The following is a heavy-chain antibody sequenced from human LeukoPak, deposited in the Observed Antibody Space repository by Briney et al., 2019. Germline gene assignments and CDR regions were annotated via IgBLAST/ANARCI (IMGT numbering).Heavy chain of an antibody. Sequence: PGRSLRLSGAASGFTLSSYGMYWVRQAPGKGLEWVSSISTSSDYIYYAVSVKGRFTISRDNAKNSLYLQMNSLRAEDTAVYYSARVPGTWGQGTLVTVSS. D-gene: IGHD3-10*01. CDR1: GFTLSSYG. CDR2: ISTSSDYI. J-gene: IGHJ4*02. V-gene: IGHV3-21*01. CDR3: ARVPGT.